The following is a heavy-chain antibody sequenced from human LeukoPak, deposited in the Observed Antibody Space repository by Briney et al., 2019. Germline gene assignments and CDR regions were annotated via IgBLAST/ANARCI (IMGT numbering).Heavy chain of an antibody. D-gene: IGHD3-10*01. Sequence: GRSLRLSCAASGFMLSDYGMHWVRQAPGKGLEWVAAIWYDGSNIFYADSVKGRFTISRDNSKNALYLQMNSLRAEDTADYYCAKEGDRGEALYYYYMDVWGNGTTVTVSS. V-gene: IGHV3-33*06. CDR2: IWYDGSNI. J-gene: IGHJ6*03. CDR1: GFMLSDYG. CDR3: AKEGDRGEALYYYYMDV.